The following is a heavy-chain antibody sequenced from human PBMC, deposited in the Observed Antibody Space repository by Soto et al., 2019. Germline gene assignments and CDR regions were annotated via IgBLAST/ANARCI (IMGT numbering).Heavy chain of an antibody. D-gene: IGHD6-13*01. CDR3: ARAPALLYSSSWYYFDY. Sequence: SETLSLTCTVSGGSISSYYWSWIRQPPGKGLEWIGNIYYSGSTNYNPSLKSRVTISVDTSKNQFSLKLSSVTAADTAVYYCARAPALLYSSSWYYFDYWGQGTLVTISS. V-gene: IGHV4-59*01. CDR1: GGSISSYY. J-gene: IGHJ4*02. CDR2: IYYSGST.